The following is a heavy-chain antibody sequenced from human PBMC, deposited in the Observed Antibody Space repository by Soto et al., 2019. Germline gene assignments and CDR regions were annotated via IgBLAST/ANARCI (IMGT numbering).Heavy chain of an antibody. Sequence: PSETLSLTCTVSGGSVSSSSYSWGWIRQSPGQGLEWIGTIYSSENTYYNPSLLSRVTISVDTSKNDFSLKLSSVTAADTAVYYCARLNGYCICSNGHGYYVMYVFSQRTSVPVSS. CDR1: GGSVSSSSYS. V-gene: IGHV4-39*02. CDR3: ARLNGYCICSNGHGYYVMYV. CDR2: IYSSENT. D-gene: IGHD2-2*03. J-gene: IGHJ6*02.